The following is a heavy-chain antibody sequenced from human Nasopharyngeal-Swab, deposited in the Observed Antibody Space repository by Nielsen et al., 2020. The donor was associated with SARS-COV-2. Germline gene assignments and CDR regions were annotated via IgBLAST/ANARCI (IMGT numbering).Heavy chain of an antibody. J-gene: IGHJ4*02. CDR1: GWSFSGDY. CDR2: INHRGTT. D-gene: IGHD3-16*01. V-gene: IGHV4-34*01. CDR3: ASGARRGRVPFDY. Sequence: SETLSLTCAVCGWSFSGDYWEWIRQSPGKGLEWIGQINHRGTTNYNPSVKSRVAILVVTSKNQFSLKLNSVTAADTAVYYCASGARRGRVPFDYWGQGTQVTVSS.